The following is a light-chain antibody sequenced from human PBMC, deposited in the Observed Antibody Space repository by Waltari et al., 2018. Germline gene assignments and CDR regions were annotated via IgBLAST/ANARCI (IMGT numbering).Light chain of an antibody. CDR2: TAS. Sequence: DIQLTQSPSFLSASVVDRVTITCRASQGISGFLAWYQQKPGKAPNLLIYTASTLQSGVPSRFSGSGSGTEFTLTISSPQPEDFATYYCQQLNSFPITFGQGTRLEIK. CDR3: QQLNSFPIT. J-gene: IGKJ5*01. CDR1: QGISGF. V-gene: IGKV1-9*01.